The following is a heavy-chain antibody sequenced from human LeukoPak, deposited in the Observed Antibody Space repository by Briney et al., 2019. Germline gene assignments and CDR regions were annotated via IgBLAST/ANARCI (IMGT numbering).Heavy chain of an antibody. CDR3: ARDPVSSSWYHHYYYYGMDV. CDR1: GSTFSSYA. CDR2: ISYDGSNK. V-gene: IGHV3-30*04. J-gene: IGHJ6*02. Sequence: PGRSLRLSCAASGSTFSSYAMHWVRQAPGKGLEWVAVISYDGSNKYYADSVKGRFTISRDNSKNTLYLQMNSLRAEDTAVYYCARDPVSSSWYHHYYYYGMDVWGQGTTVTVSS. D-gene: IGHD6-13*01.